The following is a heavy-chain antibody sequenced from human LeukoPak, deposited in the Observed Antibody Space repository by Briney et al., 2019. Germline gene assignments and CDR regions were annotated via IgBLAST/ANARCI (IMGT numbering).Heavy chain of an antibody. CDR1: GFPLSSHW. V-gene: IGHV3-74*01. CDR3: ARSLGGAYDY. D-gene: IGHD1-26*01. J-gene: IGHJ4*02. Sequence: PGGSLTLSCAPSGFPLSSHWMLWPRHAPGKGLVWVSRINIDGSNTNYADSVKGRFTISRDNAKNTLYLQMDSLRAEDTAVYYCARSLGGAYDYWGQGTLVTVSS. CDR2: INIDGSNT.